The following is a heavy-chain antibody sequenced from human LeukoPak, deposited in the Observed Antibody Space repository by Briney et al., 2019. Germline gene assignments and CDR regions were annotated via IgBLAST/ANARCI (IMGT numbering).Heavy chain of an antibody. V-gene: IGHV1-2*02. CDR3: ARDRGEGGNAFDL. J-gene: IGHJ3*01. CDR2: INPNSGDT. CDR1: GYSFTGYF. D-gene: IGHD3-16*01. Sequence: GASVKVSCKASGYSFTGYFIRWGPQEPGEGGEWMGWINPNSGDTNYAQRFQGGVTMTRDTSISRAYLELSRLRSNDTALYYCARDRGEGGNAFDLWGQGTMLTISS.